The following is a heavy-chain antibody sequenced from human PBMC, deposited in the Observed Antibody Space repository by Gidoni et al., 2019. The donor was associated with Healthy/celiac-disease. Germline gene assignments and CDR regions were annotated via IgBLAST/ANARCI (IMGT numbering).Heavy chain of an antibody. CDR2: IKQDGSEK. Sequence: EVQLVESGGGLVQPGGSLRLSCAASGFTFSSFWMSWVRQAPGKGLEWLANIKQDGSEKYYVDSVKGRFTISRDNAKNSLYLQMNSLRAEDTAVYYCARELVVPAAMNHYYYGMDVWGQGTTVTVFS. CDR3: ARELVVPAAMNHYYYGMDV. J-gene: IGHJ6*02. D-gene: IGHD2-2*01. CDR1: GFTFSSFW. V-gene: IGHV3-7*01.